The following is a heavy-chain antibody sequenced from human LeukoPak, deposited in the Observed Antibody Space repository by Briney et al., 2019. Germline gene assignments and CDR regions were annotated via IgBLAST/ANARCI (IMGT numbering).Heavy chain of an antibody. CDR1: GYSISSGYY. V-gene: IGHV4-38-2*02. CDR2: IYHSGST. J-gene: IGHJ5*02. Sequence: SETLSLTCTVSGYSISSGYYWGWIRQPPGKGLEWIGSIYHSGSTYYNPSLKSRVTISVDTSKNQFSLKLSSVTAADTAVYYCARVRLRYFDWSFDPWGQGTLVTVSS. CDR3: ARVRLRYFDWSFDP. D-gene: IGHD3-9*01.